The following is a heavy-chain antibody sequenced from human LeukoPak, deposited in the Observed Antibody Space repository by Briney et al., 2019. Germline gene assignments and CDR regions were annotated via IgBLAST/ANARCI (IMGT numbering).Heavy chain of an antibody. J-gene: IGHJ4*02. CDR3: AKDPYYDSSGYYSSLYYFDY. CDR1: GFTFSSYA. D-gene: IGHD3-22*01. CDR2: ISGSGSST. Sequence: GGSLRLSSAASGFTFSSYAMSWVRQAPGKGLEWGSAISGSGSSTYYADSVRGRFTISRDNSKNTLYLQMNSLRAEDTAVYYCAKDPYYDSSGYYSSLYYFDYWGQGTLVTVSS. V-gene: IGHV3-23*01.